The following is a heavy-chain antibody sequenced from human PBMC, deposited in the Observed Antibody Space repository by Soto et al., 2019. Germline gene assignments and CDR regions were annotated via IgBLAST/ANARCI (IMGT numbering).Heavy chain of an antibody. V-gene: IGHV4-61*01. CDR2: IDYSGNT. Sequence: PSETLSLTCTVSGASVNRGIKCWIWVRQGPGKGLEWIGYIDYSGNTNYNPSLKSRVTISVDTSKNQFSLNLSSVTAADTAVYYCARGRISSSSHGMDVWGQGTTVTVSS. CDR1: GASVNRGIKC. CDR3: ARGRISSSSHGMDV. J-gene: IGHJ6*02. D-gene: IGHD6-6*01.